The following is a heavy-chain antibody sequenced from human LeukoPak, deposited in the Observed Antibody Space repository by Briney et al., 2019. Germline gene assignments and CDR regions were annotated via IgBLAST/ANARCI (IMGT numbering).Heavy chain of an antibody. V-gene: IGHV1-46*01. D-gene: IGHD4-23*01. CDR2: INPSGGST. J-gene: IGHJ4*02. CDR3: ARVDYGGNGGFGY. CDR1: GGTFSSYA. Sequence: ASVKVSCKASGGTFSSYAISWVRQAPGQGLEWMGIINPSGGSTSYAQKFQGRVTMTRDTSTSTVYMELSSLRSEDTAVYYCARVDYGGNGGFGYWGQGTLVTVSS.